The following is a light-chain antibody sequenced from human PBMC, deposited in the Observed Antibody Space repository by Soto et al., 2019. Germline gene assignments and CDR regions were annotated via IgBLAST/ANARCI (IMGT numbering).Light chain of an antibody. CDR2: RNN. J-gene: IGLJ3*02. CDR3: AAWDDSLSAWV. Sequence: QSVLTQPPSASGTPGQRVTISCSGSSSNIGSNYVYWYQQLPGTAPKLLIYRNNQRPSGVPDRFSGSKSGTSVSLAISGLRSEDEADCYCAAWDDSLSAWVFGGGTKLTVL. V-gene: IGLV1-47*01. CDR1: SSNIGSNY.